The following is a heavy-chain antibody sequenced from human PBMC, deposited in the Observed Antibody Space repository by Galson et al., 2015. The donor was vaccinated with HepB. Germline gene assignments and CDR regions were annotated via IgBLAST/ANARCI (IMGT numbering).Heavy chain of an antibody. CDR3: ARVSYYYYGLDV. CDR2: IYSDGST. J-gene: IGHJ6*02. D-gene: IGHD3-16*02. Sequence: SLRLSCAASGFTVSSNYMSWVRQAPGKGLEWVSVIYSDGSTYYADSVKGRFTISRDNSKNTLYLQMNSLRAENTAVYYCARVSYYYYGLDVWGQGTTVTVS. CDR1: GFTVSSNY. V-gene: IGHV3-66*01.